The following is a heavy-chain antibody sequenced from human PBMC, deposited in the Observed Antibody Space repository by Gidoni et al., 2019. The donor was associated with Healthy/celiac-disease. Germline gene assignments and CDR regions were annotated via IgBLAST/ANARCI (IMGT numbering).Heavy chain of an antibody. Sequence: EVQLVESGGGLVQPGRSLRLSCAASGFTFDDYAMHWVRQAPGKGLEWVSGISWNSGSIGYADSVKGRFTISRDNAKNSLYLQMNSLRAEDTALYYCAKDMRRYGDYHYFDYWGQGTLVTVSS. CDR2: ISWNSGSI. V-gene: IGHV3-9*01. J-gene: IGHJ4*02. D-gene: IGHD4-17*01. CDR3: AKDMRRYGDYHYFDY. CDR1: GFTFDDYA.